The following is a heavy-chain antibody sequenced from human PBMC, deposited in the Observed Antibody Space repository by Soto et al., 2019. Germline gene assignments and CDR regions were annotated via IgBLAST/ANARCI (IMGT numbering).Heavy chain of an antibody. J-gene: IGHJ6*02. CDR2: IKSKTDGGTT. Sequence: GGSLRLSCAASVFTFSNAWMSWVRQAPGKGLEWVGRIKSKTDGGTTDYAAPVKGRFTISRDDSKNTLYLQMNSLKTEDTAVYYCTTHTKRRYYYYGMDVWGQGTTVTVSS. V-gene: IGHV3-15*01. CDR3: TTHTKRRYYYYGMDV. CDR1: VFTFSNAW.